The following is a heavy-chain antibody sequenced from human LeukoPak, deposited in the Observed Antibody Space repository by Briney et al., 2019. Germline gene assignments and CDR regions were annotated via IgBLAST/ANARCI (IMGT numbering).Heavy chain of an antibody. V-gene: IGHV3-21*01. D-gene: IGHD3-22*01. CDR1: GFTFSSYS. J-gene: IGHJ1*01. CDR2: ISSSSSYI. CDR3: AREGGYYYDSSGYDLTAEYFQH. Sequence: GGSLRLSCAASGFTFSSYSMNWVRQAPGKGLEWVSSISSSSSYIYYADSVKGRFTISRDNAKNSLYLQMNSLRAEDTAVYYCAREGGYYYDSSGYDLTAEYFQHWGQGTLVTVSS.